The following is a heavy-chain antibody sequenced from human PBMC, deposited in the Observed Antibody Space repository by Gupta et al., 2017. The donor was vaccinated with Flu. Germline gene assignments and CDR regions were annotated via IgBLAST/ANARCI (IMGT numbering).Heavy chain of an antibody. CDR2: IYYSGST. J-gene: IGHJ4*02. CDR3: ARGRGWYDY. V-gene: IGHV4-59*01. CDR1: GGSISSYY. Sequence: QVQLQESGPGLVKPSETLSLTCTVSGGSISSYYWSWIRQPPGKGLEWIGHIYYSGSTNYNPSLKSRVTISVDTSKNQFSLKLSSVTAADTAVYYCARGRGWYDYWGQGTLGTVSS. D-gene: IGHD6-19*01.